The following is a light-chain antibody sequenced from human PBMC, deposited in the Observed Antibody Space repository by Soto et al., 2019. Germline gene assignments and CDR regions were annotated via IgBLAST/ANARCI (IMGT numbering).Light chain of an antibody. CDR3: RQAGSFPRP. V-gene: IGKV1D-12*01. CDR1: QVISSW. CDR2: AAS. Sequence: DIQMTQSPSSLSASAGDRAIITCRASQVISSWLAWYQQKAGEAPKLLIFAASTLHSGVPSRFSGSGCGTDFTLTIAYLQPEDFSTYYCRQAGSFPRPFGGGPRVEIK. J-gene: IGKJ4*01.